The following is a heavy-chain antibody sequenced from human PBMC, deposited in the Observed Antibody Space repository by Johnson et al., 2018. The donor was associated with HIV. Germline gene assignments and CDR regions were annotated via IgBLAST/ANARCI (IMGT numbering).Heavy chain of an antibody. CDR1: GFTFSSAI. CDR2: MSYDGSNK. V-gene: IGHV3-30-3*01. D-gene: IGHD4-23*01. CDR3: ARVKSTVVLHDAFDI. Sequence: QVQLVESGGGVVQPGKSLTLSCSASGFTFSSAIMHWVRQAPGKGLAWLAAMSYDGSNKYYADSVTGRFTISRDNSKNTLYLQMNSLRAEDTAVYYCARVKSTVVLHDAFDIWGQGTMVTVSS. J-gene: IGHJ3*02.